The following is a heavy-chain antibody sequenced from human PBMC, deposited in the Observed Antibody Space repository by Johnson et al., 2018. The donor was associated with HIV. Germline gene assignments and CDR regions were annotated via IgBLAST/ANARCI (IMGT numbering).Heavy chain of an antibody. J-gene: IGHJ3*02. CDR3: ARVTNDAFDI. CDR1: GFPFRDSA. V-gene: IGHV3-30*14. Sequence: QVQLVESGGGLVQPGGSLRLSCAASGFPFRDSAMHWVRQAPGRGMECLSVIIFDGVYKPHAESVKGRFTISRENAKNSLYLQMNSLRAGDTAVYYCARVTNDAFDIWGQGTMVTVSS. CDR2: IIFDGVYK.